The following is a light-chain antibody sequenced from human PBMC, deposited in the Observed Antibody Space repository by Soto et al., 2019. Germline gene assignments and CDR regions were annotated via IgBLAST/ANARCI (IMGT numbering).Light chain of an antibody. Sequence: DIQMTQSPSTLSAAVGARATITFRSSQSISSWLAWYQQQPGKAPKLLIYKASSLQSGATSRFSGSGSGTEFTPTNSTPQPDDFATYDGQQYNSWPLTFGGGTKVEI. CDR2: KAS. V-gene: IGKV1-5*03. CDR1: QSISSW. CDR3: QQYNSWPLT. J-gene: IGKJ4*01.